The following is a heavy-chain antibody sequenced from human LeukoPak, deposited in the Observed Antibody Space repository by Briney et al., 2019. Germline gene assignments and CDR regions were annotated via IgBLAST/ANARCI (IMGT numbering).Heavy chain of an antibody. J-gene: IGHJ4*02. CDR3: ARDPGRGDY. Sequence: PGGSLRLSCAASGFTFSDYSMDWVRQAPGKGLEWVSSITSNSNTYYADSVKGRSTISRDNTKNSLFLQMNSLRAEDTAVYHCARDPGRGDYWGQGTLVTVSS. CDR2: ITSNSNT. V-gene: IGHV3-69-1*01. CDR1: GFTFSDYS.